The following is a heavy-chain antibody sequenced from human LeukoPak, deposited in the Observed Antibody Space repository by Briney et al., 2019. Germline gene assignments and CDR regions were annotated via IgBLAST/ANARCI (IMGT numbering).Heavy chain of an antibody. CDR2: IYTSGST. V-gene: IGHV4-61*02. D-gene: IGHD3-3*01. J-gene: IGHJ4*02. CDR1: GGSISSGSDY. CDR3: ARAKIYWSGYYYFDY. Sequence: SQTLSLTCTVSGGSISSGSDYWSWIRQPAGKGLECIGRIYTSGSTNYNPSLKSRVTISVDTSKNQFSLKLSSVTAADTAVYYCARAKIYWSGYYYFDYWGQGTLVTVSS.